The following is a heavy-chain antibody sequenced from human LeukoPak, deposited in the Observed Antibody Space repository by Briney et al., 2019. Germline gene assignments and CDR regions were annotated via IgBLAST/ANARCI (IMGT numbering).Heavy chain of an antibody. CDR1: GFTFRNAW. CDR2: ITDGEAT. D-gene: IGHD5/OR15-5a*01. CDR3: TTDIPNEVYPFDY. Sequence: GGSLRLSCVASGFTFRNAWMSWVRQAPGKGLEWVGHITDGEATHYAAPVKGRFTVSTDDSKTTLYLQMNSLKTEDTALYYCTTDIPNEVYPFDYWGQGSLVTVSS. J-gene: IGHJ4*02. V-gene: IGHV3-15*01.